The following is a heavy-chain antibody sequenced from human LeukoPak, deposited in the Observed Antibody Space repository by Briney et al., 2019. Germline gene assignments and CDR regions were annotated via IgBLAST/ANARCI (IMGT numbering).Heavy chain of an antibody. CDR2: ISSSGGST. D-gene: IGHD2-15*01. V-gene: IGHV3-23*01. CDR1: GFTFSSYD. J-gene: IGHJ6*03. Sequence: GGTLRLSCAASGFTFSSYDMSWVRQAPGKGLEWVSSISSSGGSTDYADSVKGRFTISRDNSKNTVYLLMNSLRTEDTAVYYCGRSRRINASLYYYMDVWGKGTTVTVSS. CDR3: GRSRRINASLYYYMDV.